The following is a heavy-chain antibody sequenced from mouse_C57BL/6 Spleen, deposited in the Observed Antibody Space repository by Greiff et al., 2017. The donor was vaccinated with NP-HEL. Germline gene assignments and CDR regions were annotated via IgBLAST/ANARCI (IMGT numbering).Heavy chain of an antibody. CDR2: IDPSDSYT. J-gene: IGHJ1*03. CDR3: ARRHGNWYFDV. CDR1: GYTFTSYW. V-gene: IGHV1-50*01. Sequence: VQLQQPGAELVKPGASVKLSCKASGYTFTSYWMQWVKQRPGQGLEWIGEIDPSDSYTNYNQKFKGKATLTVDTSSSTAYMQLSSLTSEDSAVYYCARRHGNWYFDVWGTGTTVTVSS. D-gene: IGHD4-1*01.